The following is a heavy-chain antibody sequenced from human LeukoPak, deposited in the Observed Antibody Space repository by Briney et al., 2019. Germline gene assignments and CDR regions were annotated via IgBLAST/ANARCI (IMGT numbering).Heavy chain of an antibody. CDR2: INHSVST. D-gene: IGHD5-18*01. J-gene: IGHJ6*02. CDR1: GGSFSGYY. Sequence: SETLSLTCAVYGGSFSGYYWSWIRQPPGKGLEWIGEINHSVSTNYNPSLKSRVTISVDTSKNQFSLKLSSVTAADTAVYYCARVKADTAMVRRPNYYYYGMDVWGQGTTVTVSS. V-gene: IGHV4-34*01. CDR3: ARVKADTAMVRRPNYYYYGMDV.